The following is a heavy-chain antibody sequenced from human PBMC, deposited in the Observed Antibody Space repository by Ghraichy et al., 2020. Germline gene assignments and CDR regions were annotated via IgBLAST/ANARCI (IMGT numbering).Heavy chain of an antibody. V-gene: IGHV3-23*01. CDR2: ISGSGGNT. CDR1: GFTFNSYA. Sequence: GGSLRLSCAASGFTFNSYAMSWVRQGPGKGLEWVSGISGSGGNTYYADSVKGRFVISRDNSKNTLYLQMNSLRAEDTAVYYCAKCDDSRGNNLRYTDYWGQGALVTVSS. D-gene: IGHD3-22*01. CDR3: AKCDDSRGNNLRYTDY. J-gene: IGHJ4*02.